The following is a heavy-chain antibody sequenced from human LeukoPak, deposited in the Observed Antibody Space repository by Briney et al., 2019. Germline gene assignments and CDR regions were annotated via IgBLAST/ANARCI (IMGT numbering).Heavy chain of an antibody. CDR3: SHHDILTGYVFDP. CDR2: ISGSGGST. CDR1: GFTFSSYA. J-gene: IGHJ5*02. V-gene: IGHV3-23*01. Sequence: TGGSLRLSCAASGFTFSSYAMSWVRQAPGKGLEWVSAISGSGGSTYYADSVKGRFTISRDNSKNTLYLQMNSLRAEDTAVYYCSHHDILTGYVFDPWGQGTLVTVSS. D-gene: IGHD3-9*01.